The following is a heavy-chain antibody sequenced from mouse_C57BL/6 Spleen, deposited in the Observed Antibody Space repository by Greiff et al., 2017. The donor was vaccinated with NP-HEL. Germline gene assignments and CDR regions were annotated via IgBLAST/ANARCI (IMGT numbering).Heavy chain of an antibody. V-gene: IGHV1-55*01. Sequence: QVQLKQPGAELVKPGASVKMSCKASGYTFTSYWITWVKQRPGQGLEWIGDIYPGSGSTNYNEKFKSKATLTVDTSSSTAYMQLSSLTSEDSAVYYCARRGTGTKYFDGWGTGTTVTVSS. CDR2: IYPGSGST. D-gene: IGHD4-1*01. J-gene: IGHJ1*03. CDR3: ARRGTGTKYFDG. CDR1: GYTFTSYW.